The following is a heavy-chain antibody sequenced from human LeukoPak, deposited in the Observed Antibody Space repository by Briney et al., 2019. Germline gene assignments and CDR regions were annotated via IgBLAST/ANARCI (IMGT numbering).Heavy chain of an antibody. D-gene: IGHD3-22*01. J-gene: IGHJ3*02. V-gene: IGHV4-59*11. CDR1: GDSIGSHY. Sequence: SETLSLTCTVSGDSIGSHYWSWIRQPPGKGLEWIGYIFYVGSTNYNPSLKSRVTISVDTSKNQFSLKLNSVTAADMAVYYCARDYYDSRGEAFDIWGQGTMVTVSP. CDR2: IFYVGST. CDR3: ARDYYDSRGEAFDI.